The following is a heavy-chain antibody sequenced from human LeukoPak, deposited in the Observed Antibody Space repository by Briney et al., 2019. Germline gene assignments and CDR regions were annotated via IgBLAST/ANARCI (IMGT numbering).Heavy chain of an antibody. Sequence: GGSLRLSCAASGFSVSSNYMSWVRQAPGKGLEWVSVIYSGGSTYYADSVKGRFTISRDNSKNTLYLQMNSLRAEDTAVYYCARVRGIAVARDWGQGTLVTVSS. CDR1: GFSVSSNY. CDR3: ARVRGIAVARD. CDR2: IYSGGST. J-gene: IGHJ4*02. D-gene: IGHD6-19*01. V-gene: IGHV3-53*01.